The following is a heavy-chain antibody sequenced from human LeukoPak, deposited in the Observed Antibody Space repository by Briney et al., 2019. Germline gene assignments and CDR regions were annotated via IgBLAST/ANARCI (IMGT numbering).Heavy chain of an antibody. J-gene: IGHJ6*02. Sequence: GGSLRLSCAASGLTFSSFGMHWVRQAPGKGLEWVAVTSFDGGNKHYADSVKGRFTISRDNSKNTLYLQMNTLRVEDTAVYYCAKGRLLGAPWGMAAWAQGTTVTVSS. V-gene: IGHV3-30*18. D-gene: IGHD1-26*01. CDR2: TSFDGGNK. CDR1: GLTFSSFG. CDR3: AKGRLLGAPWGMAA.